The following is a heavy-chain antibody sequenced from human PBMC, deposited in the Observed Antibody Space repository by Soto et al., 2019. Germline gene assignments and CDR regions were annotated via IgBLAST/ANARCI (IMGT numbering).Heavy chain of an antibody. Sequence: PSETLSLTCAVYGGSFSGYYWSWIRQPPGKGLEWIGEINHSGSTNYNPSLKSRVTISVDTSKNQFSLKLSSVTAADTAVYYCARQVAYDILTGRPLYGMDVWGQGTTVTVSS. CDR3: ARQVAYDILTGRPLYGMDV. V-gene: IGHV4-34*01. D-gene: IGHD3-9*01. CDR1: GGSFSGYY. CDR2: INHSGST. J-gene: IGHJ6*02.